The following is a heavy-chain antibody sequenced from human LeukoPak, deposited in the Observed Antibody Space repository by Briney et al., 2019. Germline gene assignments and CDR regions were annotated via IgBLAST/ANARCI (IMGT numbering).Heavy chain of an antibody. CDR2: IYYSGST. CDR1: GASISSGGYY. V-gene: IGHV4-31*03. CDR3: ARIVAGYDILTGYYPYYFDY. Sequence: SETLSLTCTVSGASISSGGYYWSWIRQHPGRGLEGFGYIYYSGSTYYNPSLKSRFTISVDTSKTQFPLKLSSVTAADTAVYYCARIVAGYDILTGYYPYYFDYWGQGTLVTVSS. D-gene: IGHD3-9*01. J-gene: IGHJ4*02.